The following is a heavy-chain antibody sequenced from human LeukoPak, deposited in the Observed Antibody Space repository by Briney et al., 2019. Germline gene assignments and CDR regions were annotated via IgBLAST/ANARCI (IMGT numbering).Heavy chain of an antibody. CDR3: ARDTHYNSADY. Sequence: GGSLRLSCSASGFIFSNYWMHWVRQAQGKGLMWVSRISKDGLITTYADSVKGRFTISRDNAKNTVYMHINSLRAEDSAVYFCARDTHYNSADYWGQGTLVIVSS. J-gene: IGHJ4*02. CDR1: GFIFSNYW. V-gene: IGHV3-74*01. CDR2: ISKDGLIT. D-gene: IGHD1-1*01.